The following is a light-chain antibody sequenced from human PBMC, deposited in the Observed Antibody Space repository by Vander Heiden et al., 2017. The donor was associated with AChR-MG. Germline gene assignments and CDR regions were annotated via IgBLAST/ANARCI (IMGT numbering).Light chain of an antibody. Sequence: EVVLTQSPGTLTLSPEDTATLTCRASQSVSNSYLVWYHQKPGQAPRLLIYGSSSRATGIPDRFSGSGSGTDFTLTISRLQPEDFAVYYCQQFGSSKFTFGGGTKVEIK. J-gene: IGKJ4*01. CDR1: QSVSNSY. CDR3: QQFGSSKFT. V-gene: IGKV3-20*01. CDR2: GSS.